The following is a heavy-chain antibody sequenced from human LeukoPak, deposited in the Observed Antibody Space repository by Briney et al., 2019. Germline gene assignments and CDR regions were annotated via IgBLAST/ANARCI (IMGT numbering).Heavy chain of an antibody. D-gene: IGHD6-13*01. Sequence: ASVKVSCKASGGTFSTYAISWVRQAPGQGLEWMGIINPSGGSTSYAQKFQGRVTMTRDTSTSTVYMELSSLRSEDTAVYYCARIAAAGNRGYYMDVWGKGTTVTVSS. CDR3: ARIAAAGNRGYYMDV. CDR1: GGTFSTYA. CDR2: INPSGGST. J-gene: IGHJ6*03. V-gene: IGHV1-46*01.